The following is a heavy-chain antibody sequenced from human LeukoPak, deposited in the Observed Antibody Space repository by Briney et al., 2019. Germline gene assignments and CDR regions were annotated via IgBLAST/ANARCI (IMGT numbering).Heavy chain of an antibody. CDR3: AGYTATYYYYYMDV. V-gene: IGHV4-4*07. Sequence: NPSETLSLTCTVSGGSISSYYWSWIRQPAGKGLEWIGRIYTSGSTNYNPSLKSRVTMSVDTSKNQFSLKLSSVTAADTAVYYCAGYTATYYYYYMDVWGKGTTVTVSS. J-gene: IGHJ6*03. CDR2: IYTSGST. CDR1: GGSISSYY.